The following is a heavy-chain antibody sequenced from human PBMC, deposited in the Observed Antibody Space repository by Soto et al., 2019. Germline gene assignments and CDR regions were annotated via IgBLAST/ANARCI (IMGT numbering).Heavy chain of an antibody. V-gene: IGHV1-18*01. J-gene: IGHJ6*02. CDR2: ISGYNGNT. CDR3: ARDPGFGFGYSYAFAMDV. CDR1: GYTFSNYG. D-gene: IGHD5-18*01. Sequence: QVQLVQSGAEVKKPGASVKVSCKASGYTFSNYGISWVRQGPGQGLEWMGWISGYNGNTHYEEKVQDRIKMTTDTSTSTTSLELRSLRSDDPAVYFCARDPGFGFGYSYAFAMDVWGQGTTVTVSS.